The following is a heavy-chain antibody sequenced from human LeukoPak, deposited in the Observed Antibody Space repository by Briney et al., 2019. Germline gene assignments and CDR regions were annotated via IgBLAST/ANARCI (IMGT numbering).Heavy chain of an antibody. D-gene: IGHD3-22*01. Sequence: GGSLRLSCAASGFTFSLFAMHWVRQAPGKGLEWVSAISGSGGATYHADADSVKGRFTISRDNSKNALYLQINNLRAEDTAVYYCAKDGYNYDSSGHFDYWGQGTLVTVSP. CDR2: ISGSGGAT. V-gene: IGHV3-23*01. J-gene: IGHJ4*02. CDR1: GFTFSLFA. CDR3: AKDGYNYDSSGHFDY.